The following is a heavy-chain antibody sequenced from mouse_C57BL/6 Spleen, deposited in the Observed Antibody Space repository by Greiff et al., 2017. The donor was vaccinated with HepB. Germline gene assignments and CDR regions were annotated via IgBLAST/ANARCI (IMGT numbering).Heavy chain of an antibody. J-gene: IGHJ1*03. Sequence: VQLQQSGAELARPGASVKMSCKASGYTFTSYTMHWVKQRPGQGLEWIGYINPSNGYTKYNQKFKDKATLTSDKSSSTAYMQLSSLTSEDSAVYYLGRGDYDYDGYFDVWGTGTTVTVSS. D-gene: IGHD2-4*01. CDR1: GYTFTSYT. CDR2: INPSNGYT. V-gene: IGHV1-4*01. CDR3: GRGDYDYDGYFDV.